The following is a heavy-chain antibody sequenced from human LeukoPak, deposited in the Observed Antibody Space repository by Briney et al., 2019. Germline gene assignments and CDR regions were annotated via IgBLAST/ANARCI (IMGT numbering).Heavy chain of an antibody. Sequence: GVSLTLSCAASGFTYSSNYMSCLRQAPGKGREWVSVIYSGGSTYFADFGEGTFTNLRDKFKNTPYLQMNSLRAQDTAVYYCARGRDVTYYYDSSGYYPHYWGQGTLVTVSS. CDR3: ARGRDVTYYYDSSGYYPHY. D-gene: IGHD3-22*01. J-gene: IGHJ4*02. CDR1: GFTYSSNY. V-gene: IGHV3-66*01. CDR2: IYSGGST.